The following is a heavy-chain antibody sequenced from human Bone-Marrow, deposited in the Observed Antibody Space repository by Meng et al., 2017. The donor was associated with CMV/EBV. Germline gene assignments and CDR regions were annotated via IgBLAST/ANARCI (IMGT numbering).Heavy chain of an antibody. D-gene: IGHD1-1*01. CDR2: IRYDGSNK. CDR3: ARDLAMGTGYGMDV. Sequence: GESLKISCAASGFTFSNYGMHWVRQAPGKGLEWVAFIRYDGSNKYYADSVKGRFTISRDNSKNTLYLQMNSLRAEDTAVYYCARDLAMGTGYGMDVWGQGTTFTVSS. J-gene: IGHJ6*02. CDR1: GFTFSNYG. V-gene: IGHV3-30*02.